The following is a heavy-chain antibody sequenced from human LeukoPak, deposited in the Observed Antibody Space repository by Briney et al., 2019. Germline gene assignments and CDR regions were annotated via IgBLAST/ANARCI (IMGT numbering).Heavy chain of an antibody. CDR2: IYYSGST. D-gene: IGHD3-22*01. CDR1: GGSISSYY. CDR3: ARDGYHYDSSGYYSLDY. Sequence: PSETLSLTCTVSGGSISSYYWSWIRQPPGKGLEWIGDIYYSGSTNYNPSLKSRVTMSVDTSKNQLSLKLSSVTAADTAVYYCARDGYHYDSSGYYSLDYWGQGTLVTVSS. V-gene: IGHV4-59*12. J-gene: IGHJ4*02.